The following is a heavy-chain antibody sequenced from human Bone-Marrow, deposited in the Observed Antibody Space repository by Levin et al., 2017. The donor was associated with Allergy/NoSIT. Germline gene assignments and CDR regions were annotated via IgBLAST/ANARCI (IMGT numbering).Heavy chain of an antibody. Sequence: KPGESLKISCKASGYTFTDFAIHWLRQAPGQRLEWLGWINGGNDYTEYSQKFRGRVTISRDTSASTVFMELSSLRSEDTALYYCAREEGYCTSTKCYIYQRGMDVWGQGTTVTVSS. CDR1: GYTFTDFA. CDR2: INGGNDYT. J-gene: IGHJ6*02. CDR3: AREEGYCTSTKCYIYQRGMDV. V-gene: IGHV1-3*01. D-gene: IGHD2-2*01.